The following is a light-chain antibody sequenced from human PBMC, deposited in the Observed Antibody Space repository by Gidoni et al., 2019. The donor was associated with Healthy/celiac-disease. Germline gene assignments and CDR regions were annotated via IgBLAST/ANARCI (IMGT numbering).Light chain of an antibody. CDR2: LNSDGSH. Sequence: QLVLTQSPSASASLRPSVKLTCTLSSGHSSYAIAWHQQQPEKAPRYLMKLNSDGSHSKGDVIPYRFSGSSSGAERYLTISSLQSEDEADYYGQTWGTGIVVFGGGTKLTVL. V-gene: IGLV4-69*01. J-gene: IGLJ2*01. CDR3: QTWGTGIVV. CDR1: SGHSSYA.